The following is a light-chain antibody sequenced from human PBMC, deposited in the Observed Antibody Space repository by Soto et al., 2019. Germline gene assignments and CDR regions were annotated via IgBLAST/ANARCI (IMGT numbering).Light chain of an antibody. CDR3: QQSYSTPQT. V-gene: IGKV1-39*01. CDR1: QGIGND. Sequence: DIQMTQSPSSLSASVGDRVTISCRASQGIGNDLGWYQQKPGKAPKLLIYAASSLQSGVPSRFSGSGSGTDFTLTISSLQPEDFATYYCQQSYSTPQTFGQGTKVDIK. J-gene: IGKJ1*01. CDR2: AAS.